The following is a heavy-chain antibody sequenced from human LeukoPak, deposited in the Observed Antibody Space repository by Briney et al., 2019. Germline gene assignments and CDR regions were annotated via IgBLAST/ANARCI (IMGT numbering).Heavy chain of an antibody. J-gene: IGHJ4*02. V-gene: IGHV3-21*01. CDR2: ISSSSSYI. D-gene: IGHD6-13*01. CDR3: ARDWYSSSWQLDY. Sequence: PGGSLRLSCAASGFTFSSYSMTWVRQAPGKGLEWVSSISSSSSYIYYADSVKGRFTISRDNAKNSLYLQMNSLRAEDTAVYYCARDWYSSSWQLDYWGQGTLVTVSS. CDR1: GFTFSSYS.